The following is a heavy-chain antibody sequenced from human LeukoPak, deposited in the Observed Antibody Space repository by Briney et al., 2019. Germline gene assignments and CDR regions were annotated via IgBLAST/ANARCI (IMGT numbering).Heavy chain of an antibody. CDR2: ISSSSSYI. J-gene: IGHJ4*02. CDR3: ASPLYSSGWYRSFGFNY. CDR1: GFTFSSYS. V-gene: IGHV3-21*01. Sequence: GGSLRLSCAASGFTFSSYSMNWVRQAPGKGLEWVSSISSSSSYIYYADSVKGRFTISRDNAKNSLYLQMNSLRAEDTAVYYCASPLYSSGWYRSFGFNYWGQGTLVTVSP. D-gene: IGHD6-19*01.